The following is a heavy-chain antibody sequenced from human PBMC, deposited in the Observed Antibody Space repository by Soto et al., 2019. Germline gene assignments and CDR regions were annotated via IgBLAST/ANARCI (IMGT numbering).Heavy chain of an antibody. CDR1: GGSFSGYY. D-gene: IGHD2-2*01. V-gene: IGHV4-34*01. J-gene: IGHJ5*02. CDR2: VYHGGSS. Sequence: PSETLSLTCAVHGGSFSGYYWDWIRQPPGKGLEWIGEVYHGGSSNYNPSLKSRATISVDRSKNQFSLKLSSVTAADTAVYYCARVPDRWGQGTLVTVSS. CDR3: ARVPDR.